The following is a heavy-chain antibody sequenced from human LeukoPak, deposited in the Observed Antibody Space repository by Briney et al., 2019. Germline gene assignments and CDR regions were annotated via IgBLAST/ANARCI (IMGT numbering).Heavy chain of an antibody. CDR2: IYSGGST. V-gene: IGHV3-66*02. D-gene: IGHD2-2*01. CDR3: ARGEYQLPQGN. CDR1: GFTVSSNY. J-gene: IGHJ4*02. Sequence: EGSLRLSCAASGFTVSSNYMSWVRQAPGKGLEWVSVIYSGGSTYYADSVKGRFTISRDNSKNTLYLQMNSLRAEDTAVYYCARGEYQLPQGNWGQGTLVTVSS.